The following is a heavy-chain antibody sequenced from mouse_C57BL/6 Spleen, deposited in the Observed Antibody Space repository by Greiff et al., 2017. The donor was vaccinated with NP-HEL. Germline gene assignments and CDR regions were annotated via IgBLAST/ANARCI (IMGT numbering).Heavy chain of an antibody. CDR1: GYTFTSYW. CDR3: ARGDDGYSAWFAY. D-gene: IGHD2-3*01. CDR2: IYPGSGST. J-gene: IGHJ3*01. Sequence: QVQLKQPGAELVKPGASVKMSCKASGYTFTSYWITWVKQRPGQGLEWIGDIYPGSGSTNYNEKFKSKATLTVDTSSSTAYMQLSSLTSEDSAVYYCARGDDGYSAWFAYWGQGTLVTVSA. V-gene: IGHV1-55*01.